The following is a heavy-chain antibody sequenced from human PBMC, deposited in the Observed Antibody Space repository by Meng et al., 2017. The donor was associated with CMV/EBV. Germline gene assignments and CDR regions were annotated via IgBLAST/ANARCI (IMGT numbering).Heavy chain of an antibody. V-gene: IGHV3-30*02. D-gene: IGHD2-2*02. CDR3: AKGREYQLLYRWYYYGMDV. CDR1: GFTVSSNY. Sequence: GGSLRLSCAASGFTVSSNYMSWVRQAPGKGLEWVAFIRYDGSNKYYADSVKGRFTISRDNSKNTLYLQMNSLRAEDTAVYYCAKGREYQLLYRWYYYGMDVWGQGTTVTVSS. J-gene: IGHJ6*02. CDR2: IRYDGSNK.